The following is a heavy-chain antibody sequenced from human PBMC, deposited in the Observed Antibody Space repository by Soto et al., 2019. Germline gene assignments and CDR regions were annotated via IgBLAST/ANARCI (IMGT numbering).Heavy chain of an antibody. Sequence: PGGSLRLSCAASGFTFSYYWMHWVRQAPGKGLVWVSRIHSDGSSTTYADFVKGRFIISRDNARNTVDLQMNSVRVEDTAVYYCARSPSHYNYFDDWGQGTLVTVSS. J-gene: IGHJ4*02. D-gene: IGHD1-26*01. CDR3: ARSPSHYNYFDD. CDR1: GFTFSYYW. V-gene: IGHV3-74*01. CDR2: IHSDGSST.